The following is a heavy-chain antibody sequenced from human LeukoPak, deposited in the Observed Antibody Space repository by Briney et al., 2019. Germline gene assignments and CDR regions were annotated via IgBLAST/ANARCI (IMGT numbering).Heavy chain of an antibody. CDR2: ISSSGNYV. CDR3: ARNSTVVAGTFDI. J-gene: IGHJ3*02. Sequence: GGSLRLSCAASGFTFSSYAMSWVRQAPGKGLEWVSSISSSGNYVYYADSMKGRFTISRDNAKTSLYLQMNSLRAEDTAVYYCARNSTVVAGTFDIWGQGTMVTVSS. D-gene: IGHD2-15*01. CDR1: GFTFSSYA. V-gene: IGHV3-21*01.